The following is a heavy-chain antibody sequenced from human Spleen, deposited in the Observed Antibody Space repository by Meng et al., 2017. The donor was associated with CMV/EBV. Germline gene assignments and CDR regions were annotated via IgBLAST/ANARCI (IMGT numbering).Heavy chain of an antibody. J-gene: IGHJ4*02. CDR1: GFTFDDYA. V-gene: IGHV3-9*01. Sequence: SLKISCAASGFTFDDYAMHWVRQAPGKGLEWVSGISWNSGSIGYADSVKGRFTISRDNAKNSLYLQMNSLRAEDTAVYYRASDSSGYSSPFDYWGQGTLVTVSS. D-gene: IGHD3-22*01. CDR3: ASDSSGYSSPFDY. CDR2: ISWNSGSI.